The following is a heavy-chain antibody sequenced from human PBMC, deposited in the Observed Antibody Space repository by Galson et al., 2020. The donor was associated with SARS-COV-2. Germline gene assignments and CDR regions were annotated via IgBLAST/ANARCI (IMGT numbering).Heavy chain of an antibody. V-gene: IGHV3-48*03. CDR3: ASPDLAAAEFFGAFDL. CDR2: ISDSGTNI. J-gene: IGHJ3*01. Sequence: GGSLRLSCAASGFTFISYEMNWVRQAPGKGLEWISYISDSGTNIYYADSVKGRFTISRDNAKNSLYLQMTSLRAEDTAVYYCASPDLAAAEFFGAFDLWGRGTMVTVSS. CDR1: GFTFISYE. D-gene: IGHD6-13*01.